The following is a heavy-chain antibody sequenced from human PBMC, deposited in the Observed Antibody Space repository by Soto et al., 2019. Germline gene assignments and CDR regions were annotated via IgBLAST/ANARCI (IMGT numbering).Heavy chain of an antibody. D-gene: IGHD6-19*01. CDR2: INPSGGST. CDR1: GYTFTSYY. Sequence: ASVKVSCKASGYTFTSYYMHWVRQAPGQGLEWMGIINPSGGSTSYAQKFQGRVTMTRDTSTSTVHMELSSLRSEDTAVYYCARDRIGLKVQWLPHPYYFDYWGQGTLVTVSS. J-gene: IGHJ4*02. CDR3: ARDRIGLKVQWLPHPYYFDY. V-gene: IGHV1-46*01.